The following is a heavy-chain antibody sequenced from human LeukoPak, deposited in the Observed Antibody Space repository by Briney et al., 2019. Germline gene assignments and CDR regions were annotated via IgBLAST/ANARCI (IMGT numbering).Heavy chain of an antibody. Sequence: SETLSLTCTVSGGSISSSSYYWGWIRQPPGKGLEWIGSIYYSGSTYYNPSLKSRVTISVDTSKNQFSLKLSSVTAADTAVYYCARTMVVTPVVMDAFDIWGQGTMVTVSS. CDR1: GGSISSSSYY. J-gene: IGHJ3*02. V-gene: IGHV4-39*01. CDR3: ARTMVVTPVVMDAFDI. CDR2: IYYSGST. D-gene: IGHD4-23*01.